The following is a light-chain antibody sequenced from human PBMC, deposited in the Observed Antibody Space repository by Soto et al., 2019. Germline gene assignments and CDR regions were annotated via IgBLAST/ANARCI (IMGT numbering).Light chain of an antibody. CDR2: EVN. V-gene: IGLV2-14*01. J-gene: IGLJ1*01. CDR1: NSDIGDWNY. CDR3: SSFSSGTTLFV. Sequence: QSALTQPASVSGSPGQSITISCTGANSDIGDWNYVSWYQQYPGKAPKVIIYEVNYRPSGVSYRFSGSKSGNTASLTISGLHAEYEADYYCSSFSSGTTLFVFGGGTKLTVL.